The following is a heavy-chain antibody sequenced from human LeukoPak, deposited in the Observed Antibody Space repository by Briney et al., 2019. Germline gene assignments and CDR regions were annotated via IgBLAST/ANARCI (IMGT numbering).Heavy chain of an antibody. CDR2: ISYDGSNE. CDR1: EFTFSRYG. J-gene: IGHJ6*02. CDR3: AKDRGRMYSVGYGMDV. D-gene: IGHD3-10*01. Sequence: GGSLRLSCAASEFTFSRYGMNWVRQAPGKGLEWVAAISYDGSNEHYADSVKGRFTISRDNPNNTLYIQMNNLRVEDTAVYYCAKDRGRMYSVGYGMDVWGPGTTVTVSS. V-gene: IGHV3-30*18.